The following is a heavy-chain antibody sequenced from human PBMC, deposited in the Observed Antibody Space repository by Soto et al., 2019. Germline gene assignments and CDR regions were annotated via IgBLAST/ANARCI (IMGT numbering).Heavy chain of an antibody. Sequence: GGSLRLSCAASGFTFTNYAMTWVRQAPGKGLEWVSTITGSGDTSYYADSVKGRFTVSRDNSKNTLFLQMNSLRDEDTAQYYCVKGPTSGWLDCWGQGTLVTVSS. D-gene: IGHD6-19*01. J-gene: IGHJ4*02. CDR3: VKGPTSGWLDC. CDR1: GFTFTNYA. V-gene: IGHV3-23*01. CDR2: ITGSGDTS.